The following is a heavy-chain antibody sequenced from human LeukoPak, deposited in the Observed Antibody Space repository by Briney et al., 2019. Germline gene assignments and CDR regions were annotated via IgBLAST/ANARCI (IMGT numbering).Heavy chain of an antibody. CDR1: GFPLSSYA. CDR2: VSGSGGST. J-gene: IGHJ4*02. D-gene: IGHD2-2*01. V-gene: IGHV3-23*01. Sequence: AGGSLRLSCAASGFPLSSYAMSGVRQAPGKGLEGVSVVSGSGGSTFYADTVKGRFTISRDKSKNTLYLQMNSLRAEDTAVYYCARGACSSTSCYLDGYWGQGTLVTVSS. CDR3: ARGACSSTSCYLDGY.